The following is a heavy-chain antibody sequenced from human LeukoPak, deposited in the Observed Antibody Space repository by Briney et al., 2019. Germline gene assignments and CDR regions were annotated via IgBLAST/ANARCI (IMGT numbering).Heavy chain of an antibody. Sequence: SETLSLTCTVSGGSISSSSYYRGWIRQPPGKGLEWIGSIYYSGSTYYNPSLKSRVTISVDTSKNQFSLKLSSVTAADTAVYYCATYGGDWKFDSWGQGTLVTVSS. D-gene: IGHD2-21*01. CDR3: ATYGGDWKFDS. CDR1: GGSISSSSYY. CDR2: IYYSGST. V-gene: IGHV4-39*07. J-gene: IGHJ4*02.